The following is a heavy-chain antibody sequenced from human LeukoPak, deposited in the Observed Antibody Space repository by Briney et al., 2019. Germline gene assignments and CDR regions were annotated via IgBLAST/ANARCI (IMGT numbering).Heavy chain of an antibody. J-gene: IGHJ4*02. CDR3: ARGHMITFGGVSPGFDY. CDR2: IYTSGST. Sequence: PSQTLSLTCTVSGGSISSGSYYWSWIRQPAGKGLEWIGRIYTSGSTNYNPSLKSRVTISADTSKNQFSLKLSSVTAADTAVYYCARGHMITFGGVSPGFDYWGQGTLVTVSS. CDR1: GGSISSGSYY. V-gene: IGHV4-61*02. D-gene: IGHD3-16*01.